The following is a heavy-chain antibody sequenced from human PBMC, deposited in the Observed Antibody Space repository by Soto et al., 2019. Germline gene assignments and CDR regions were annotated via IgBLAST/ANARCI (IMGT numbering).Heavy chain of an antibody. CDR3: AKDLRAAAGKRWFDP. V-gene: IGHV3-23*01. J-gene: IGHJ5*02. D-gene: IGHD6-13*01. CDR1: GFTFTSYA. CDR2: ISGSGGST. Sequence: GGSLRLSCAASGFTFTSYAMTWVRQAPGKGLEWVSAISGSGGSTYYADSVKGRFTISRDNSKNTLYLQMNSLRAEDTAVYYCAKDLRAAAGKRWFDPWGQGTLVTVSS.